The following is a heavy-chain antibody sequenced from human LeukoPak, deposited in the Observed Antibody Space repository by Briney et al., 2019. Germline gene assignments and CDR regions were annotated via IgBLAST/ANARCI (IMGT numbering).Heavy chain of an antibody. CDR2: ISSGDITI. J-gene: IGHJ4*02. Sequence: GGSLRLSCAASEFTFSTYEMNWVRQAPGKGLEWVSYISSGDITIYYADSVKGRFTISRGNAKNSLYLQMNSLRVEDTAVYYCARDGSTRPGNPFFDYWGQGTLVTVSS. D-gene: IGHD5/OR15-5a*01. CDR1: EFTFSTYE. CDR3: ARDGSTRPGNPFFDY. V-gene: IGHV3-48*03.